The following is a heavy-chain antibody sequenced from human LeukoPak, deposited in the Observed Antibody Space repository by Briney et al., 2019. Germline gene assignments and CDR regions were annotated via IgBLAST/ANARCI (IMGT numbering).Heavy chain of an antibody. V-gene: IGHV3-30*04. CDR3: ARDQAPTHFDY. CDR2: ISYVGSNK. Sequence: GRSLRLSCAASGFTFSSYAMHWVRQAPGKGLEWVAVISYVGSNKYYADSVKGRFTISRDNSKNTLYLQMNNLRAEDTAVYYCARDQAPTHFDYWGQGTLVTVSS. CDR1: GFTFSSYA. J-gene: IGHJ4*02.